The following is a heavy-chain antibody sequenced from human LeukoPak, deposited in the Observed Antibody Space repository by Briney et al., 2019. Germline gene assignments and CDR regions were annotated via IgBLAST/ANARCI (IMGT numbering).Heavy chain of an antibody. Sequence: GATVTVSCKASGGTFSSYAISWVRQPPGQGLEWMGRIIPILGIANYAQKFQGRVTITADKSTSTAYMELSSLRSEDTAVYYCAITIFGVAAGYYYYGMDVWGQGTTVTVSS. J-gene: IGHJ6*02. V-gene: IGHV1-69*04. CDR3: AITIFGVAAGYYYYGMDV. D-gene: IGHD3-3*01. CDR1: GGTFSSYA. CDR2: IIPILGIA.